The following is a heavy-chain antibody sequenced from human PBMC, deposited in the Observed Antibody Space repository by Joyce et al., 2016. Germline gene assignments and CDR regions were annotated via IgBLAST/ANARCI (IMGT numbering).Heavy chain of an antibody. D-gene: IGHD1-14*01. CDR3: ARDGPKTTWDPGYYFDF. V-gene: IGHV3-30*01. Sequence: QVKLVESGGGVVQPGRSLRLSCAASGFTFSGHSMHWVRQAPGRVLDWVAIISYDGKNTYDGDSMKGRFTISRDNSKNTVYLQVDSLRTEDTAVYYCARDGPKTTWDPGYYFDFWGQGTLVTVSS. CDR2: ISYDGKNT. CDR1: GFTFSGHS. J-gene: IGHJ4*02.